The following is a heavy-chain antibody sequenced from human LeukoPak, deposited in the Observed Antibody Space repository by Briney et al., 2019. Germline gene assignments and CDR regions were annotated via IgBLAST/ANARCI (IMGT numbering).Heavy chain of an antibody. CDR1: GGSISSGSYY. CDR2: IYTSGST. Sequence: SQTLSLTCTVSGGSISSGSYYWSWIRQPAGKGLEWIGRIYTSGSTNYNPSLKSRVTISVDTSKNQFSLELSSVTAADTAVYYCAREGEGDSSSSNWFDPWGQGTLVTVSS. CDR3: AREGEGDSSSSNWFDP. J-gene: IGHJ5*02. D-gene: IGHD6-6*01. V-gene: IGHV4-61*02.